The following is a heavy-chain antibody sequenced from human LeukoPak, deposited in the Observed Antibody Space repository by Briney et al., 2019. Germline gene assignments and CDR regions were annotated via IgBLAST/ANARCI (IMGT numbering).Heavy chain of an antibody. V-gene: IGHV1-18*01. CDR1: GYTFTSHG. CDR3: ARDESSGWYVGFDY. CDR2: ISAYNGNT. D-gene: IGHD6-19*01. Sequence: ASVKVSCKASGYTFTSHGISWVRQAPGQGLEWMGWISAYNGNTNYAQKLQGRVTMTTDTSTSTAYMELRSLRSDDTAVYYCARDESSGWYVGFDYWGQGTLVTVSS. J-gene: IGHJ4*02.